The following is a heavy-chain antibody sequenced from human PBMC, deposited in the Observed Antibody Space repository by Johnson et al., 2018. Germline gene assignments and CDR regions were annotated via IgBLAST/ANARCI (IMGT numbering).Heavy chain of an antibody. J-gene: IGHJ3*02. CDR1: GFTFSSYA. V-gene: IGHV3-64*02. Sequence: VQLVQSGEGLVQPGGSLRLSCAASGFTFSSYAMHWVRQAPGKGLEYVSAISSNGGSTYYADSVKGRFTISRDNSKNTLYLQMGSLRAEDMAVYYCARGSYSSGWYTAFDIGGQGTMGTVSS. CDR3: ARGSYSSGWYTAFDI. CDR2: ISSNGGST. D-gene: IGHD6-19*01.